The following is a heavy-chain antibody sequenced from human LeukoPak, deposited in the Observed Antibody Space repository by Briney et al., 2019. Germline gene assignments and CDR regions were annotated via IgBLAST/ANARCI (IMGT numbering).Heavy chain of an antibody. D-gene: IGHD1-26*01. CDR2: INSDGSWT. Sequence: HSGGSLRLSCAASGNYWMHWVRQAPGKGLVWVSHINSDGSWTSYADSVKGRFTISRDKNTLFLQMNSLRVEDTAIYYCARDLGGRAGYWGQGSLVTVSS. CDR3: ARDLGGRAGY. V-gene: IGHV3-74*01. CDR1: GNYW. J-gene: IGHJ4*02.